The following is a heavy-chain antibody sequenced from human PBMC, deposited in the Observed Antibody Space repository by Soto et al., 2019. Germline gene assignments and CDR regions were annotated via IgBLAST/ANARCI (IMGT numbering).Heavy chain of an antibody. D-gene: IGHD2-15*01. V-gene: IGHV4-30-4*01. CDR1: GGSISSGDYY. CDR3: ARGGGGSCSTPLCYYYSMDV. CDR2: IYYSGST. Sequence: QVQLQESGPGLVKPSQTLSLTCTVSGGSISSGDYYWSWIRQPPGKGLEWIGYIYYSGSTYYNPSLQRRVTISVDTSKNQFSLKLSSVTAADTAVYYCARGGGGSCSTPLCYYYSMDVWGQGTTVTVSS. J-gene: IGHJ6*02.